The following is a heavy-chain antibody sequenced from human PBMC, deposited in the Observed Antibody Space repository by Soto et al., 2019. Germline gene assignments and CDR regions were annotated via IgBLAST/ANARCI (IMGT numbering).Heavy chain of an antibody. D-gene: IGHD3-10*01. J-gene: IGHJ4*02. CDR2: INPGETNT. CDR3: AKDTFGPRYY. V-gene: IGHV3-74*01. Sequence: GGSLRLSCAASGFTFSSYWMHWVRQAPGKGPVWVSRINPGETNTNYADSVKGRFTISRDNAKNTLYLQMDSLRAEDTAVYYCAKDTFGPRYYCGRGTGVTVSS. CDR1: GFTFSSYW.